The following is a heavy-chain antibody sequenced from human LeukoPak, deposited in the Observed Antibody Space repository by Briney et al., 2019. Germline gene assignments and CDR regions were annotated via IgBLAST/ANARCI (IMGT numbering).Heavy chain of an antibody. Sequence: WESLKISCKGSGYSINNYWIGWVRQMPGKGLEWMGIIYPADSDIRYSPSFQGQVIISADKSISTAYLQWSSLKASDTAMYYCARQEYCSGGSCYTWFDPWGQGTLVTVSS. CDR2: IYPADSDI. J-gene: IGHJ5*02. V-gene: IGHV5-51*01. CDR3: ARQEYCSGGSCYTWFDP. D-gene: IGHD2-15*01. CDR1: GYSINNYW.